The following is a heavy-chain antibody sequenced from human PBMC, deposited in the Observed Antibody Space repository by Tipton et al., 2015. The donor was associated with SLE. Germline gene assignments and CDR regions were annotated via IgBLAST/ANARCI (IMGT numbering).Heavy chain of an antibody. CDR3: AKDREHLGEYSFDY. V-gene: IGHV3-23*01. D-gene: IGHD3-16*01. CDR1: GFTFSSYG. CDR2: VLATGSGT. Sequence: SLRLSCAASGFTFSSYGMGWVRQAPGKGLEWVSSVLATGSGTYYADSLKGRFTISRDNSKNTVYLQMNSLRAEDTAVYYCAKDREHLGEYSFDYWGQGTLVSVPS. J-gene: IGHJ4*02.